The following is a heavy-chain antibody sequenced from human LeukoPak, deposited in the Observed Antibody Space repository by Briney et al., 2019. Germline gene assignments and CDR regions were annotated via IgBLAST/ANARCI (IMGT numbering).Heavy chain of an antibody. D-gene: IGHD5-18*01. CDR2: ISSSSSYI. V-gene: IGHV3-21*01. CDR3: ARVRGTAMVDY. J-gene: IGHJ4*02. Sequence: GGSLRLPCAASGFTFSSYSMNWVRQAPGKGLEWVSSISSSSSYIYYADSVKGRFTISRDNAKNSLYLQMNSLRAEDTAVYYCARVRGTAMVDYWGQETLVTVSS. CDR1: GFTFSSYS.